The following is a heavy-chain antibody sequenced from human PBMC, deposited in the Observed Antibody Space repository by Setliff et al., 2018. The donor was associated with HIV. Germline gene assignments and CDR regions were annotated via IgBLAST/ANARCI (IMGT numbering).Heavy chain of an antibody. CDR1: GGSLNDYS. J-gene: IGHJ2*01. CDR3: ARDQGHHFDSRGQVDFDL. D-gene: IGHD3-22*01. V-gene: IGHV4-34*01. Sequence: PSETLSLTCAVYGGSLNDYSWNWIRQSPGKGLEWIGEVNLPKTLNYNPSLESRITISVDTSKKQFSLDLSSVTAADTAVYYCARDQGHHFDSRGQVDFDLWGRGTLVTVSS. CDR2: VNLPKTL.